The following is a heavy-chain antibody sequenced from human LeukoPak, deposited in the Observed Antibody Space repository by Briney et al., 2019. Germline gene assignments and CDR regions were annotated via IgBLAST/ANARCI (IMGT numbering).Heavy chain of an antibody. J-gene: IGHJ4*02. D-gene: IGHD1-26*01. CDR3: ARALRLSTGSYSPFDY. Sequence: GGSLRLSCAASGFTFSIYWMTWVRQAPGKGLAWVSNIKQDGSEKYYVDSVKGRFTISRDNAKNSLYLQMNTLRDEDTALYYCARALRLSTGSYSPFDYWGQRTLVTVSS. CDR1: GFTFSIYW. CDR2: IKQDGSEK. V-gene: IGHV3-7*01.